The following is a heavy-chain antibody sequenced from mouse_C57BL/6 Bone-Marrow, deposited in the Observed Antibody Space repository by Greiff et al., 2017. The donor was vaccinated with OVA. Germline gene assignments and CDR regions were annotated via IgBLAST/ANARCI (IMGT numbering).Heavy chain of an antibody. CDR1: GYTFTDYE. Sequence: VKLQQSGAELVRPGASVTLSCKASGYTFTDYEMHWVKQTPVHGLEWIGAIDPETGGTAYNQKFKGKAILTADKSSSTAYMELRSLTSEDSAVYYCTGGYERDYWGQGTTLTVSS. J-gene: IGHJ2*01. CDR2: IDPETGGT. V-gene: IGHV1-15*01. D-gene: IGHD3-2*02. CDR3: TGGYERDY.